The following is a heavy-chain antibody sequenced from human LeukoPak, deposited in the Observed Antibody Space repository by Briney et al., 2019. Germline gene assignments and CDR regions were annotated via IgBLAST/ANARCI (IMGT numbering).Heavy chain of an antibody. CDR1: GFTFSSYA. V-gene: IGHV3-23*01. Sequence: PGGSLRLSCAASGFTFSSYAMSWVRQAPGKGLEWVSAISGSGGSTYYADSVKGRFTISRDNSKNTLYLQMNSLRAEDTAVYYCARGPIVVVPAAPWDYYYYGMDVWGQGTTVTVSS. CDR2: ISGSGGST. D-gene: IGHD2-2*01. J-gene: IGHJ6*02. CDR3: ARGPIVVVPAAPWDYYYYGMDV.